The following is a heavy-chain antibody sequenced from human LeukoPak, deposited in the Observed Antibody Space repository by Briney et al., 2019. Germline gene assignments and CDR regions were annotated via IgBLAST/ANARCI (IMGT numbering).Heavy chain of an antibody. V-gene: IGHV3-9*01. Sequence: GGSLRLSCAASGFTFDDYAMHWVRQAPGKGLEWVSGISWNSGSMGYADSVKGRFTISRDNAKNSLYLQMNSLRGEDTALYYCAKGGYDLDYYMDVWGKGTTVTISS. J-gene: IGHJ6*03. D-gene: IGHD5-12*01. CDR3: AKGGYDLDYYMDV. CDR2: ISWNSGSM. CDR1: GFTFDDYA.